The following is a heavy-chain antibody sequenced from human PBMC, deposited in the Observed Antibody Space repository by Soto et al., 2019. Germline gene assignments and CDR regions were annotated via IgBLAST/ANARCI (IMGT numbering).Heavy chain of an antibody. Sequence: PGGSLRLSCAASGFTFSSYGMHWVRQAPGKGLEWVAVISYDGSNKYYADSVKGRFTISRDNSKNTLYLQMNSLRAEDTAVYYCAKERSLAAKSSYYMDVWGKGTTVTVSS. CDR2: ISYDGSNK. J-gene: IGHJ6*03. D-gene: IGHD6-6*01. V-gene: IGHV3-30*18. CDR1: GFTFSSYG. CDR3: AKERSLAAKSSYYMDV.